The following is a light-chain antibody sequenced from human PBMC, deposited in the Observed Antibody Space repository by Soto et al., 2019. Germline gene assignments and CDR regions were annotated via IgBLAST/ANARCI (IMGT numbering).Light chain of an antibody. CDR1: QSFSSN. V-gene: IGKV3-15*01. CDR2: GGS. CDR3: KQYYKWPRT. J-gene: IGKJ1*01. Sequence: EILRTHGPATLTVSPVEIATLSCRAGQSFSSNLAWYQQKPGQAPRLLIYGGSTRATGIPDRFSGSGSGTEFTLRISSLQSEDFAVYYCKQYYKWPRTFGQGTKVDIK.